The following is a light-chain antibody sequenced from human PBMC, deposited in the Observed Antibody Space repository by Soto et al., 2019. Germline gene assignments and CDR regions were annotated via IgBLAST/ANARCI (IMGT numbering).Light chain of an antibody. CDR2: GAS. V-gene: IGKV3-15*01. Sequence: EIAMTQIPDTLSVSPGERASLSFRASQSVGGNLAWYQQRPGQAPRLLIYGASIRATGIPARFSGSGSGTEFTLTISSLQSEHFAVYYCQQYNNWPRTFGQGTKVDIK. CDR3: QQYNNWPRT. J-gene: IGKJ1*01. CDR1: QSVGGN.